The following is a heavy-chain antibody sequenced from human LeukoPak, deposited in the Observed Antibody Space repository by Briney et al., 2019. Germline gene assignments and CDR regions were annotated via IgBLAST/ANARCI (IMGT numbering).Heavy chain of an antibody. CDR2: ISSSSSYT. CDR1: GFTFSDYY. Sequence: GGSLRLSCAASGFTFSDYYMSWIRQAPGTGLEWVSYISSSSSYTNYADSVKGRFTISRDNAKNSLYLQMNSLRAGDTAVYYCAREIRVVTAIGQGRPDYFDYWGRGTLVTVSS. CDR3: AREIRVVTAIGQGRPDYFDY. V-gene: IGHV3-11*05. D-gene: IGHD2-21*02. J-gene: IGHJ4*02.